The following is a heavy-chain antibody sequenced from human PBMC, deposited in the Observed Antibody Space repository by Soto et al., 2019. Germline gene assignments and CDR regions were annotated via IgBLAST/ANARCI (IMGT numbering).Heavy chain of an antibody. V-gene: IGHV3-30-3*01. Sequence: ALRLSCAASGFIFSTYAMHWVRQAPGKGLEWVAVISYDGSNKYHADSVKGRFTISRDNSKNTLYLQMNSLRVEDTALYYCARDRRDGKNLAYYGMDVWGQGTTVTVSS. J-gene: IGHJ6*02. CDR1: GFIFSTYA. CDR2: ISYDGSNK. CDR3: ARDRRDGKNLAYYGMDV. D-gene: IGHD2-21*01.